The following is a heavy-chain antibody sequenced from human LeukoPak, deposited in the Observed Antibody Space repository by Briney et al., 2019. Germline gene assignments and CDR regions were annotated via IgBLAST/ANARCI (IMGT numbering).Heavy chain of an antibody. CDR2: ISYDGSNK. CDR3: AKITQGTTAGY. CDR1: GFTFSSYA. D-gene: IGHD4-17*01. J-gene: IGHJ4*02. Sequence: GGSLRLSCAASGFTFSSYAMHWVRQAPGKGLEWVAVISYDGSNKYYADSVKGRFTISRDNSKNALLQMNSLRPDDTAVYYCAKITQGTTAGYWGQGTLVTVSS. V-gene: IGHV3-30*04.